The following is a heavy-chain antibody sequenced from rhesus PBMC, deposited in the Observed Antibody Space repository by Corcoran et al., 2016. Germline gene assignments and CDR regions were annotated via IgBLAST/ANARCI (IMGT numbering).Heavy chain of an antibody. CDR3: ARESAGTDY. CDR2: IYGSGSST. J-gene: IGHJ4*01. D-gene: IGHD1-1*01. CDR1: GGSIRSTY. Sequence: QLPLQESGPGLVKPSETLSLTCAVSGGSIRSTYWRWLRPAPGKGLEGIGYIYGSGSSTNYNPSLKSRVTLSVDTSKNQLSLKLSSVTAADTAVYYCARESAGTDYWGQGVLVTVSS. V-gene: IGHV4S11*01.